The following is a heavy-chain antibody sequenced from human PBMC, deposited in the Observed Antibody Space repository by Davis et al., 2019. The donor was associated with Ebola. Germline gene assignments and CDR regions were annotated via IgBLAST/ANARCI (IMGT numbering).Heavy chain of an antibody. V-gene: IGHV3-30-3*01. Sequence: GESLKISCAASGFTFSSYVMHWVRQAPGKGLEWVAVISYDGSNKYYADSVKGRFTISRDNSKNTLYLQMNSLRAEDTAVYYCARDGPDIVVVPAAIYYYYYMDVWGKGTTVTVSS. D-gene: IGHD2-2*01. J-gene: IGHJ6*03. CDR2: ISYDGSNK. CDR3: ARDGPDIVVVPAAIYYYYYMDV. CDR1: GFTFSSYV.